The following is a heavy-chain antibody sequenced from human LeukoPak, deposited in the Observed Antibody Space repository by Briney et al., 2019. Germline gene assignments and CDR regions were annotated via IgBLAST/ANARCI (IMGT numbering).Heavy chain of an antibody. J-gene: IGHJ6*04. CDR3: AELGITMIGGV. Sequence: GGSLRLSCAASGFTFDDYAMHWVRQAPGKGLEWVSYISSSGSTIYYADSVKGRFTISRDNAKNSLYLQMNSLRAEDAAVYYCAELGITMIGGVWGKGTTVTISS. CDR2: ISSSGSTI. D-gene: IGHD3-10*02. CDR1: GFTFDDYA. V-gene: IGHV3-48*03.